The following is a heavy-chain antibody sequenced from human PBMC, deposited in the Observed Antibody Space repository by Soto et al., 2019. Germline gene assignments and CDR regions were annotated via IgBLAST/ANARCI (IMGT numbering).Heavy chain of an antibody. CDR3: TKDKSRGITVTADC. Sequence: EVRLLESGGGLVRPGGSLRLSCAASGFTFSNYAMSWVRQAPGKGLEWVSAISVSGGITYYADSVKGRFTISRDNSKNTLYLQMNSLRAEDTAIYYCTKDKSRGITVTADCWGQGTLVTVSS. V-gene: IGHV3-23*01. CDR1: GFTFSNYA. D-gene: IGHD4-17*01. J-gene: IGHJ4*02. CDR2: ISVSGGIT.